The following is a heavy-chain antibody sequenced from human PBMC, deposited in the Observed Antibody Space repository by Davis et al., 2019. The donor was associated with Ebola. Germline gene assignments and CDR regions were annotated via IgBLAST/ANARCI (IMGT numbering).Heavy chain of an antibody. CDR1: GYTFNSYG. CDR2: ISAYNGNT. V-gene: IGHV1-18*01. J-gene: IGHJ5*02. Sequence: ASVKVSCKASGYTFNSYGITWVRQAPGQGLEWMGWISAYNGNTNYAEKVQGRVTMTRDTSTSTAYMELRSLGSDDTAVYYCARGEGAYDPWGQGTLVTVSS. CDR3: ARGEGAYDP. D-gene: IGHD1-26*01.